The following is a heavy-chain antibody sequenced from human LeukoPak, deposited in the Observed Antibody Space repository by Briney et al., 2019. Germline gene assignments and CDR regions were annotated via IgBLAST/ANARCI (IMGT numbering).Heavy chain of an antibody. CDR1: GFTFDDYG. D-gene: IGHD3-10*01. V-gene: IGHV3-23*01. Sequence: PGGSLRLSCAASGFTFDDYGMSWVRQAPGKGLEWVATISGSGVSIYYAESVKDRFTISRDNTENTVSLQMNSLRAEDTALYYCAKVGWYGDLEHWGQGTQVAVSS. CDR2: ISGSGVSI. J-gene: IGHJ1*01. CDR3: AKVGWYGDLEH.